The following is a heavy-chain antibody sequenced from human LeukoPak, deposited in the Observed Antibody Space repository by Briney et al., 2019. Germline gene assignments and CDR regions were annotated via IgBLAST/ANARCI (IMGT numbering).Heavy chain of an antibody. V-gene: IGHV4-34*01. CDR3: ARDFDGYGMDV. Sequence: SETLSLTCAVYGGSFSGYYWSWIREPPGKGLEWIGEINHSGSTNYNPSLKRRATISVDTSKNQFSLKLSSVTAADTAVYYCARDFDGYGMDVWGQGTTVTVSS. D-gene: IGHD3-9*01. CDR1: GGSFSGYY. J-gene: IGHJ6*02. CDR2: INHSGST.